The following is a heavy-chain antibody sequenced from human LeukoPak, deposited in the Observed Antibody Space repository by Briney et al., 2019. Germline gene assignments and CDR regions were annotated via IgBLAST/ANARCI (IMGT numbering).Heavy chain of an antibody. CDR1: GFTFSSYS. CDR3: ARDVPTARAAFDI. CDR2: ISSSSSYI. V-gene: IGHV3-21*01. J-gene: IGHJ3*02. D-gene: IGHD2-21*02. Sequence: GGSLRLSCAASGFTFSSYSMNWVRQAPGKGLEWVSSISSSSSYIYYADSVKGRFTISRDNAKNSPYLQMNSLRAEDTAVYYCARDVPTARAAFDIWGQGTMVTVSS.